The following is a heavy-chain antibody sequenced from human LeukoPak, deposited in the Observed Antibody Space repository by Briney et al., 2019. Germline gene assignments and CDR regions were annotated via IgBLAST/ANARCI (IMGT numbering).Heavy chain of an antibody. CDR2: LSPDRSSS. CDR3: TRSPSLGGSYWGFDY. V-gene: IGHV3-74*01. D-gene: IGHD1-26*01. Sequence: PGGSLRLSCAASGFTFSTYWMHWVRQAPGKGLVWVSRLSPDRSSSIYADSVKGRFTVSRDNAKNTLYLQMNSLRADDTAVYYCTRSPSLGGSYWGFDYWGQGTLLTVSS. CDR1: GFTFSTYW. J-gene: IGHJ4*02.